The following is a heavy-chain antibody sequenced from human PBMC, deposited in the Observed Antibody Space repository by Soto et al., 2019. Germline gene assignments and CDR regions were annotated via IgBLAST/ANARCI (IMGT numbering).Heavy chain of an antibody. Sequence: ASVKVSCKASGGTFSSYAISWVRQAPGQGLEWMGGIIPIFGTANYAQKFQGRVTITADESTSTAYMELSSLRSEDTAVYYCARDLQKPHVLLWFGESNPNWFDPWGQGTLVTVSS. V-gene: IGHV1-69*13. CDR1: GGTFSSYA. J-gene: IGHJ5*02. D-gene: IGHD3-10*01. CDR3: ARDLQKPHVLLWFGESNPNWFDP. CDR2: IIPIFGTA.